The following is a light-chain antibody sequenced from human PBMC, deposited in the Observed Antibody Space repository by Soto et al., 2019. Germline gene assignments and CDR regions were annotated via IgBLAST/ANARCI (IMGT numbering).Light chain of an antibody. CDR2: GSD. J-gene: IGLJ1*01. CDR3: GTWDGSRSYYV. V-gene: IGLV1-51*02. Sequence: QSVLTQPPSVSAAPGQKVTISCSGSSSNIGNNYVSWYQQRPGTAPKLLIYGSDQRPSGIPDRFSGSKSGTSATLGITGLQTGDEADYYCGTWDGSRSYYVFASGTKVTVL. CDR1: SSNIGNNY.